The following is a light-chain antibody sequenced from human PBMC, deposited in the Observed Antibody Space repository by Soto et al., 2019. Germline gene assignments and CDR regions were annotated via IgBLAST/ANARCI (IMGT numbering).Light chain of an antibody. CDR3: QPYHSYPYT. CDR1: QSINTW. Sequence: DLPMTRSPFTLSARVGDRVAITCRASQSINTWLAWYQQNPEKAPQVLNTQASMLESGVPPRFSGSGSGTEFTLTITSLHRDYFATYCCQPYHSYPYTFGQGTKVDIK. V-gene: IGKV1-5*03. J-gene: IGKJ2*01. CDR2: QAS.